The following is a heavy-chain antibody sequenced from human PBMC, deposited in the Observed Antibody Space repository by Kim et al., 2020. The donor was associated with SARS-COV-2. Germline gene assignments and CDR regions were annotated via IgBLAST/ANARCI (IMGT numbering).Heavy chain of an antibody. CDR1: GGSISSSSYY. D-gene: IGHD2-2*02. V-gene: IGHV4-39*07. CDR3: ARVVGCSSTSCYRDYYYYGMDV. CDR2: IYYSGST. Sequence: SETLSLTCTVSGGSISSSSYYWGWIRQPPGKGLEWIGSIYYSGSTYYNPSLKSRVTISVDTSKNQFSLKLSSVTAADTAVYYCARVVGCSSTSCYRDYYYYGMDVWGQGTTVTVSS. J-gene: IGHJ6*02.